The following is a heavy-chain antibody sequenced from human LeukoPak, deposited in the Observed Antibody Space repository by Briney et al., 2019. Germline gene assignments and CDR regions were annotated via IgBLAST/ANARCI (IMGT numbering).Heavy chain of an antibody. CDR1: GGSISSYY. CDR2: IYYSGST. Sequence: PSETLSLTCTVSGGSISSYYWSWIRQPPGKGLEWIGYIYYSGSTNYNPSLKSRVTISVDTSKNQFPLKLSSVTAADTAVYYCARAGSYSSSWYSYYYYYGMDVWGQGTTVTVSS. V-gene: IGHV4-59*01. J-gene: IGHJ6*02. D-gene: IGHD6-13*01. CDR3: ARAGSYSSSWYSYYYYYGMDV.